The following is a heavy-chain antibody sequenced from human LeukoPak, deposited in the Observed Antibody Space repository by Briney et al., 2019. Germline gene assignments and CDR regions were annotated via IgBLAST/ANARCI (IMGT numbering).Heavy chain of an antibody. CDR3: ASGKETSMAQGY. J-gene: IGHJ4*02. CDR2: IYSGGSI. CDR1: GFTVSSNY. V-gene: IGHV3-53*01. D-gene: IGHD5-18*01. Sequence: PGGSLRLSCAVSGFTVSSNYMTWVRQAPGKGREWGSVIYSGGSIYDADSVKGGFTISRDISKNTVDLQLNSLRAEDTAVYYCASGKETSMAQGYWGQGTLVTVSS.